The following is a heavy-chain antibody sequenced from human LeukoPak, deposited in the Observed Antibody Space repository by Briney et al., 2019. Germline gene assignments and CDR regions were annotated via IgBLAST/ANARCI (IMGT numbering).Heavy chain of an antibody. CDR3: ARGPVAGTGIWDY. Sequence: SETLSLTCTVSGGSISSSSYYWGWIRQPPGKGLEWIGSIYYSGSTYYNPSLKSRVTISVDTSKNQFSLKLSSVTAADMAVYYCARGPVAGTGIWDYWGQGTLVTVSS. V-gene: IGHV4-39*01. J-gene: IGHJ4*02. CDR1: GGSISSSSYY. CDR2: IYYSGST. D-gene: IGHD6-19*01.